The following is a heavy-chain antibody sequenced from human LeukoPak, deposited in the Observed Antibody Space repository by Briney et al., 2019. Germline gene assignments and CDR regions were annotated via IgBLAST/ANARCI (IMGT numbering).Heavy chain of an antibody. V-gene: IGHV4-59*08. CDR2: IYYSGST. J-gene: IGHJ4*02. CDR1: GSSISSYY. CDR3: ARISPPYYYDSSGYQ. D-gene: IGHD3-22*01. Sequence: SETLSLTCTVSGSSISSYYWSWIRQPPGKGLEGIGYIYYSGSTNYNPSLKSRVTISVDTSKNQFSLKLSSVAAADTAVYYCARISPPYYYDSSGYQWGQGTLVTVSS.